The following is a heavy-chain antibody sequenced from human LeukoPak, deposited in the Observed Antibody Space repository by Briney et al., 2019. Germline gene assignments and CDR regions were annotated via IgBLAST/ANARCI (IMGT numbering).Heavy chain of an antibody. D-gene: IGHD4-23*01. Sequence: PGGSLRLSCAASGFTFSSYTMNWVRQAPGKGLEWVSSISSTTSYIFYADSVKGRFTISRENAKNSLYLQMNNLRAGDTAVYYCARDQTTVGLHAFDIWGQGTMVTVSS. J-gene: IGHJ3*02. CDR1: GFTFSSYT. V-gene: IGHV3-21*01. CDR3: ARDQTTVGLHAFDI. CDR2: ISSTTSYI.